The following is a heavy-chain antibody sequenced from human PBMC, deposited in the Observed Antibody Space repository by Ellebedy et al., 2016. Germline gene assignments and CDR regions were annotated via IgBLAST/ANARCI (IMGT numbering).Heavy chain of an antibody. CDR2: INPNSGGT. CDR1: GYTFTGYY. J-gene: IGHJ4*02. Sequence: ASVKVSCXASGYTFTGYYMHWVRQAPGQGLEWMGWINPNSGGTNYAQKFQGRVTMTRDTSISTAYMELSRLRSDDTAVYYCARDPTPTIFGVERYFDYWGQGTLVTVSS. V-gene: IGHV1-2*02. CDR3: ARDPTPTIFGVERYFDY. D-gene: IGHD3-3*01.